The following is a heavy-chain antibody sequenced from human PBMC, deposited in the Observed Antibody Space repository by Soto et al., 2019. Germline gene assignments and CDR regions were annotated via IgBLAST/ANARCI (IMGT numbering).Heavy chain of an antibody. Sequence: EVQLVESGGGLVKPGGSLRISCGASGFTFSDYTLNWVRQTPGKGLEWVSSISPSSSYIYYADSVKGRFTISRDNDKNSLNMATTSLRADDTALLYYARTEGTDEASVTSYYFDSWGQGALSAGSS. CDR1: GFTFSDYT. J-gene: IGHJ4*02. CDR2: ISPSSSYI. D-gene: IGHD2-21*01. CDR3: ARTEGTDEASVTSYYFDS. V-gene: IGHV3-21*02.